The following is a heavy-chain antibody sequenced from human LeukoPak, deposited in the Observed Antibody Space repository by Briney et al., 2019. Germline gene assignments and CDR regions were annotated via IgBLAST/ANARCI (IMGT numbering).Heavy chain of an antibody. Sequence: ASVKVSCKASGYTFISYAMHWVRQAPGQRPEWMGWINVGNGNTKYAQKFQGRVTISWDTSARVVYLELNSLKFEDTSMYYCARPRTGAFDIWGQGTMVTVSS. CDR2: INVGNGNT. J-gene: IGHJ3*02. CDR3: ARPRTGAFDI. V-gene: IGHV1-3*01. D-gene: IGHD3/OR15-3a*01. CDR1: GYTFISYA.